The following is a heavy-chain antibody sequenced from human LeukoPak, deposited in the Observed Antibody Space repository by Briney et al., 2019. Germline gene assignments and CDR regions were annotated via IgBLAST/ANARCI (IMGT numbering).Heavy chain of an antibody. J-gene: IGHJ5*02. Sequence: VASVKVSCTASGYTFTSYDINWVRQATGQGLAWMGWMNPNSGNTGYAQKFQGRVTMTRNTSISTAYMELSSLRSEDTAVYYCARSRPRRSQYWFDPWGQGTLVTVSS. V-gene: IGHV1-8*01. CDR1: GYTFTSYD. D-gene: IGHD4-11*01. CDR3: ARSRPRRSQYWFDP. CDR2: MNPNSGNT.